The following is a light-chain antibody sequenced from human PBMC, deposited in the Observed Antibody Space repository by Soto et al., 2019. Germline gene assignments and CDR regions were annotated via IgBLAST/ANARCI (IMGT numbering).Light chain of an antibody. CDR2: WAS. Sequence: DIVMTQSPDSLAVSLGERATINCKSSRSVFYTSNNKNYLAWYQQKPGQPPKLLIYWASTRESGVPDRFSGSGSGTDFTLTISSLQAEDVAVYYCQHYCTAPLTFGGGCKVEIK. CDR3: QHYCTAPLT. V-gene: IGKV4-1*01. CDR1: RSVFYTSNNKNY. J-gene: IGKJ4*01.